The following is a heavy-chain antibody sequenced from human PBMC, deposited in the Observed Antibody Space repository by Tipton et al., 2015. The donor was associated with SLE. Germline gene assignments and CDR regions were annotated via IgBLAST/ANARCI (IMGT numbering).Heavy chain of an antibody. CDR2: ISSSSSYI. V-gene: IGHV3-21*01. D-gene: IGHD3-3*01. Sequence: SLRLSCAASGFTLSSYWMSWVRQAPGKGLEWVSSISSSSSYIYYADSVKGRFTISRDNAKNSLYLQMNSLRAEDTAVYYCARDRPSGNDAFDIWGQGTMVTVSS. CDR3: ARDRPSGNDAFDI. J-gene: IGHJ3*02. CDR1: GFTLSSYW.